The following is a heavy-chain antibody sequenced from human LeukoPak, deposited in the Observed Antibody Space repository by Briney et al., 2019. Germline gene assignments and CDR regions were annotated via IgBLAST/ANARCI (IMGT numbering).Heavy chain of an antibody. CDR1: GGTFTSYD. CDR3: AREDYYDSGSSDY. V-gene: IGHV1-8*03. J-gene: IGHJ4*02. Sequence: ASVKVSCKASGGTFTSYDINWVRQATGQGLEWMGWMNPNSGNTAYAQKFQGRVTITRNTSISTAYMELSSLRSEDTAVYYCAREDYYDSGSSDYWGQGTLVTVSS. CDR2: MNPNSGNT. D-gene: IGHD3-22*01.